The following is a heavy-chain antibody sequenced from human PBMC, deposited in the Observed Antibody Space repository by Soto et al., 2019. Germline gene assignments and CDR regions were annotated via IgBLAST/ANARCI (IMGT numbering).Heavy chain of an antibody. J-gene: IGHJ3*01. CDR3: ARDVYGKNDREAIET. D-gene: IGHD4-17*01. Sequence: QVQLVQSGAEVKKPGASVKVSCKASGYTFTSFGITWVRQAPGQGLEWMGWISVYNGKTNYAQKLQVRVTVTRDTATNTTYMEPRSPRSEDTAVYYCARDVYGKNDREAIETWGQGTMVTVSS. CDR2: ISVYNGKT. CDR1: GYTFTSFG. V-gene: IGHV1-18*01.